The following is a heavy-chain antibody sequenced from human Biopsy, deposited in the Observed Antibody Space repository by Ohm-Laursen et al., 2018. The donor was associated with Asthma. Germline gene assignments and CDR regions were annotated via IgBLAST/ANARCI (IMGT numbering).Heavy chain of an antibody. V-gene: IGHV3-30*18. Sequence: RSLRLSCSASGFSFSNFAIHWVRQAPGKGLEWVGVISKDASTQDYADSVKGRFTMARDNSKNTLDLQMNSLRAEDTAAYYCAKERYYDFWSGYPIWGQGTMVTVSS. CDR1: GFSFSNFA. CDR3: AKERYYDFWSGYPI. J-gene: IGHJ3*02. D-gene: IGHD3-3*01. CDR2: ISKDASTQ.